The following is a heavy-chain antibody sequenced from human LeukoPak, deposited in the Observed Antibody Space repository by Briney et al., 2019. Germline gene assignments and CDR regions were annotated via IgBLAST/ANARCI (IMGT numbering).Heavy chain of an antibody. CDR1: GGSINSYY. D-gene: IGHD3-22*01. CDR2: VYYSGST. J-gene: IGHJ4*02. CDR3: ARRFPRVNPEYYYDSSGYYLDY. Sequence: SETLSLTCTVSGGSINSYYWSWIRQPPGKGLEWIGYVYYSGSTNYNPSLKSRVTISVDTSKNQFSLKLTSVTAADTAVYYCARRFPRVNPEYYYDSSGYYLDYWGQGTLVTVSS. V-gene: IGHV4-59*01.